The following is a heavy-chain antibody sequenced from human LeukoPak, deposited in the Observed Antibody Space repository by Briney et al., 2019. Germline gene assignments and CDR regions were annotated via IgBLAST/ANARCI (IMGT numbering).Heavy chain of an antibody. CDR3: ARYIRSPLYYFDY. CDR1: GLTFSSYA. D-gene: IGHD1-14*01. V-gene: IGHV3-23*01. J-gene: IGHJ4*02. CDR2: ISASGDST. Sequence: GGSLRLSCAASGLTFSSYAMSWARQAPGKGLEWVSTISASGDSTYYADSVKGRFTIFRDLSRNTLYVQMNSLRAEDTAVYYCARYIRSPLYYFDYWGRGTLVTVSS.